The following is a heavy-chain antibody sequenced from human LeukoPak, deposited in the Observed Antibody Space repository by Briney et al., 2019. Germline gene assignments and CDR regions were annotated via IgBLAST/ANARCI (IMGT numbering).Heavy chain of an antibody. CDR2: IYPGDSDT. Sequence: GESLKISFKGSGYSFTSYWIGWVRQMPGKGLEWIGIIYPGDSDTKYSPSFQGQVTIYADKSISPAYLQWSSLRASDTAMYYCAGRGDGYLYWGQGTLVTVSS. J-gene: IGHJ4*02. D-gene: IGHD5-24*01. V-gene: IGHV5-51*01. CDR1: GYSFTSYW. CDR3: AGRGDGYLY.